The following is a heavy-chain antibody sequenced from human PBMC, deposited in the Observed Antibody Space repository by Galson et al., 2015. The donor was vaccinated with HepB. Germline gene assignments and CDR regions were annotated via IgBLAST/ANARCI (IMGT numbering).Heavy chain of an antibody. V-gene: IGHV4-30-4*01. Sequence: LSLTCTVSGGSISSGDYYWSWIRQPPGKGLGWIGYIYYSGSTYYNPSLKSRVTISVDTSKNQFSLKLSSVTAADTAVYYCARGLGSNPITIFGVVITFGWFDPWGQGTLVTVSS. CDR2: IYYSGST. CDR3: ARGLGSNPITIFGVVITFGWFDP. J-gene: IGHJ5*02. CDR1: GGSISSGDYY. D-gene: IGHD3-3*01.